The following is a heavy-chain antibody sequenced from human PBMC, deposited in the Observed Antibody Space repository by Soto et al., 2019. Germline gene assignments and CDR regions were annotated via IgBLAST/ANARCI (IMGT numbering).Heavy chain of an antibody. V-gene: IGHV1-69*08. CDR3: AIDLSDGGALDY. Sequence: QVQLVQSGAEVKKPGSSVQVSCKASGGTFSSYTISWVRQAPGQGLEWMGRIIPILGIANYAQKFQGRVTITADKSTSTAYMELSSLRSEDTAVYYCAIDLSDGGALDYWGQGTLVTVSS. D-gene: IGHD4-17*01. J-gene: IGHJ4*02. CDR2: IIPILGIA. CDR1: GGTFSSYT.